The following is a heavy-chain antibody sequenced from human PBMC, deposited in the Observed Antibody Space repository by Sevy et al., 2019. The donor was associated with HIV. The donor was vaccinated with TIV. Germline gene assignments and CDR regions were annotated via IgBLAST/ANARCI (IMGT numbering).Heavy chain of an antibody. Sequence: SETLSLTCTVSGGSISSGDYYWSWIRQPPGKGLEWIGYIYYSGSTYYNPSLKSRVTISVDTSKNQFSLKLSSVTAADTAVYYCACSGSYKYSNWFDPWGQGTLVTVSS. D-gene: IGHD3-10*02. CDR3: ACSGSYKYSNWFDP. CDR1: GGSISSGDYY. V-gene: IGHV4-30-4*01. J-gene: IGHJ5*02. CDR2: IYYSGST.